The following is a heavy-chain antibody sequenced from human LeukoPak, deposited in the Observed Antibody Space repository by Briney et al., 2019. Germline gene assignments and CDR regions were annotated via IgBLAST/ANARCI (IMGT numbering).Heavy chain of an antibody. CDR2: ISSSSSYI. V-gene: IGHV3-21*01. J-gene: IGHJ4*02. Sequence: GGSLRLSCAASGFTFSSYSMNWVRQAPGKRLEWVSSISSSSSYIYYADSVKGRFTISRDNAKNSLYLQMNSLRAEDTAVYYCARDKMIAAAAKDYWGQGTLVTVSS. D-gene: IGHD6-13*01. CDR3: ARDKMIAAAAKDY. CDR1: GFTFSSYS.